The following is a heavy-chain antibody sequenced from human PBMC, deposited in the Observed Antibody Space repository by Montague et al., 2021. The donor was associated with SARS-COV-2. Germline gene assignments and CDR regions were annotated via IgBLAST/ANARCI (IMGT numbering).Heavy chain of an antibody. V-gene: IGHV4-4*07. CDR1: GDSVTERY. Sequence: SETLSLTCTVSGDSVTERYLNWVRQAAGKGLEWIGFIHPYGDIHYNASLKSRVILSRDASKNQFSLTLTSVTAAGTAVYYCAIGGDSAKCGIWGRGTLVTGSS. CDR2: IHPYGDI. J-gene: IGHJ2*01. CDR3: AIGGDSAKCGI. D-gene: IGHD2-21*01.